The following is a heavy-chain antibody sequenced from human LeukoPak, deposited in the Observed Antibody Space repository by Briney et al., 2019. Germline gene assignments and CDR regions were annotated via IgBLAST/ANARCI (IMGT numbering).Heavy chain of an antibody. Sequence: SQTLSLTCTVSGGSISSGSYYWSWIRQPAGKGLEWIGRIYTSGSTNYNPSLKSRVTISVDTSKNQFSLKLSSVTAADTAVYYCASITMVRGVILGWFDPWGQGTLVTVSS. V-gene: IGHV4-61*02. J-gene: IGHJ5*02. CDR1: GGSISSGSYY. D-gene: IGHD3-10*01. CDR3: ASITMVRGVILGWFDP. CDR2: IYTSGST.